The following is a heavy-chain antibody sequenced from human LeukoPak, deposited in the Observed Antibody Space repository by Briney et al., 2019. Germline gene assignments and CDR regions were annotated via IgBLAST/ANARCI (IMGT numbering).Heavy chain of an antibody. CDR3: ARAYYYDSSGYPSDYFDY. J-gene: IGHJ4*02. Sequence: GGSLRLSCAASGFTFSSYSMNWVRQAPGKGLEWVSSISDSSSYIYYADSVKGRFTISRNNAKNSLYLQMNSLRAGDTAVYYCARAYYYDSSGYPSDYFDYWGQGTLVTVSS. CDR1: GFTFSSYS. D-gene: IGHD3-22*01. V-gene: IGHV3-21*01. CDR2: ISDSSSYI.